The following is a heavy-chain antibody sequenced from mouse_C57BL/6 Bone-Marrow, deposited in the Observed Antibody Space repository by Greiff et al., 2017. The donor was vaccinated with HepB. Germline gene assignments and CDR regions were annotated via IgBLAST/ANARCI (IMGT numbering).Heavy chain of an antibody. CDR2: IWTGGGT. CDR1: GFSLTSYA. V-gene: IGHV2-9-1*01. J-gene: IGHJ2*01. D-gene: IGHD2-4*01. CDR3: ARNFYDYFYYFDY. Sequence: VKLMESGPGLVAPSQSLSITCTVSGFSLTSYAISWVRQPPGKGLEWLGVIWTGGGTNYNSALKSRLSISKDNSKSQVFLKMNSLQTDDTARYYCARNFYDYFYYFDYWGQGTTLTVSS.